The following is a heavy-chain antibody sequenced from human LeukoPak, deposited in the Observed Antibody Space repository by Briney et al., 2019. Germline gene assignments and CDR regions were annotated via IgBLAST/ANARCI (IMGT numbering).Heavy chain of an antibody. Sequence: GGSLRLSCAGSGFTVSSSYMSWVRQAPGKGLEWVSVIYSGGSTYYADSVKGRFTISRDISKNTLYLQMNSLRAEDTAVYYCARAPRYGAYDSWGQGALVTASS. CDR1: GFTVSSSY. CDR2: IYSGGST. CDR3: ARAPRYGAYDS. J-gene: IGHJ5*01. D-gene: IGHD4-17*01. V-gene: IGHV3-66*01.